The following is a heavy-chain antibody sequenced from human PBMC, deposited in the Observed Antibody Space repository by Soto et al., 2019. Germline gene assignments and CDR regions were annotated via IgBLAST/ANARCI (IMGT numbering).Heavy chain of an antibody. V-gene: IGHV4-39*01. D-gene: IGHD5-12*01. CDR1: GGSISSSSYY. CDR3: ARHRMAATWSVDY. CDR2: IYYSGST. Sequence: SETLSLTCTVSGGSISSSSYYWGWIRQPPGKGLEWIGSIYYSGSTYYNPSLKSRVTISVDTSKNQFSLKLSSVTAADTAVYYCARHRMAATWSVDYWGQGTLVTVSS. J-gene: IGHJ4*02.